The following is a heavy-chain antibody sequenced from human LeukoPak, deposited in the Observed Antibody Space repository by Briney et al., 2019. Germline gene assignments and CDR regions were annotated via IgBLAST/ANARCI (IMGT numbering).Heavy chain of an antibody. Sequence: PGGSLRLSCAASGFTFSSYAMSWVRQAPGKRLEWVSSVGLRGRNTYYADSVKGRFTISRDNVNNMLYLHMNSLRAEDTAVYYCASFGISWRSSYWGQGTLVTVSS. V-gene: IGHV3-23*01. D-gene: IGHD2-21*01. CDR2: VGLRGRNT. J-gene: IGHJ4*02. CDR1: GFTFSSYA. CDR3: ASFGISWRSSY.